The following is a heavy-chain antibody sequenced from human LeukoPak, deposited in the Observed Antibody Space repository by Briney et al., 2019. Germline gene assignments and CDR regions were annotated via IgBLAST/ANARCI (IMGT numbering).Heavy chain of an antibody. Sequence: GGSLRLSCAASGFTVSSNYMSWVRQAPGKGLEWVSVIYSGGSTYYADSVKGRFTISRDNSRNTLYLQMNSLRAEDTAVYYCTRDFPGIGVAGTRPLDYWGQGTLVTVSS. V-gene: IGHV3-53*01. CDR2: IYSGGST. CDR3: TRDFPGIGVAGTRPLDY. CDR1: GFTVSSNY. D-gene: IGHD6-19*01. J-gene: IGHJ4*02.